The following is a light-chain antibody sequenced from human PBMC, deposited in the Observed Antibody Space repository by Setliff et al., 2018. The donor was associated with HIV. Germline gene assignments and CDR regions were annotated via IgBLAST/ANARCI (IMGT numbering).Light chain of an antibody. CDR2: EVS. Sequence: SVLTQPASVSGSPGQSITIFCIGTISDVGGYNYVSWYQQYPGKAPKLMIHEVSNRPSGVSNRFSGSKSGNTASLTISGLQGEDKADYYCSSYTSSNTPYVFGTGTKVTVL. J-gene: IGLJ1*01. CDR1: ISDVGGYNY. V-gene: IGLV2-14*01. CDR3: SSYTSSNTPYV.